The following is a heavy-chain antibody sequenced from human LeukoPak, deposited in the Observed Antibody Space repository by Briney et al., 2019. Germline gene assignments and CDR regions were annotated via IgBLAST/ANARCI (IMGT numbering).Heavy chain of an antibody. J-gene: IGHJ4*02. CDR3: SKEAFVWGSMDY. D-gene: IGHD3-16*01. CDR1: GFTFSSYA. Sequence: GGSLRLSCAASGFTFSSYAMTWVRQAPGKGLEWVSAISGSGGNTYYANSVKGRFTISRDNSKNTLYLQMNSLRAEDTAVYYRSKEAFVWGSMDYWGQGTLVTVS. V-gene: IGHV3-23*01. CDR2: ISGSGGNT.